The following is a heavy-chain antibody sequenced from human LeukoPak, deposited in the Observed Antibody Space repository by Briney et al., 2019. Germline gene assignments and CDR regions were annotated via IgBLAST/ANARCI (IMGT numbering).Heavy chain of an antibody. Sequence: GGSLRLSCAASGFTFSSYWMHWVRQAPGKGLVWVSRINSDGSSTSYADSVKGRFTISRDNSKNTLYLQMNSLRAEDTAVYYCAKEDTAMVNYYYYMDVWGKGTTVTISS. CDR1: GFTFSSYW. CDR2: INSDGSST. D-gene: IGHD5-18*01. CDR3: AKEDTAMVNYYYYMDV. V-gene: IGHV3-74*01. J-gene: IGHJ6*03.